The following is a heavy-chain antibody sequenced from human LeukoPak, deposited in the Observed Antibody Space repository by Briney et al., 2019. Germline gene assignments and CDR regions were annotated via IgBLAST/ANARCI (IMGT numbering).Heavy chain of an antibody. D-gene: IGHD5-24*01. CDR3: VRDVDI. J-gene: IGHJ4*02. Sequence: GGSLRLSCAGSGFIFSNFWMGWARQGPGKGLQWVASINRDGSEKHPVDSVKGRFTISRDNAKNSVYLQMTGLTVDDTAVYYCVRDVDIWGQGTLVTVSS. CDR2: INRDGSEK. CDR1: GFIFSNFW. V-gene: IGHV3-7*01.